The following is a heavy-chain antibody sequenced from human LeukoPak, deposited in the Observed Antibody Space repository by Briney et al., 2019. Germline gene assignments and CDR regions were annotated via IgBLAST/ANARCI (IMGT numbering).Heavy chain of an antibody. J-gene: IGHJ3*02. CDR1: VYTLTELS. CDR3: ATDIAVAGQPDAFDI. D-gene: IGHD6-19*01. CDR2: FDPEDGET. V-gene: IGHV1-24*01. Sequence: ASVTVSCKVSVYTLTELSMHWVRQAPGKGLEWMGGFDPEDGETIYAQKFQGRVTMTEDTSTDTAYMELSSLRSEDTAVYYCATDIAVAGQPDAFDIWGQGTMVTVSS.